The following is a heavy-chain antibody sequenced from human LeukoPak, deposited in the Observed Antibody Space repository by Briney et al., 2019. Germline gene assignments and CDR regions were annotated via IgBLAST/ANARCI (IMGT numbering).Heavy chain of an antibody. CDR2: IIPIFGTA. Sequence: SVKVSCKASGGTFSSYAIGWVRQAPGQGLEWMGGIIPIFGTANYAQKFQGRVTITTDESTSTAYMELSSLRSEDTAVYYCARSIAARQYYFDYWGQGTLVTVSS. CDR1: GGTFSSYA. J-gene: IGHJ4*02. CDR3: ARSIAARQYYFDY. V-gene: IGHV1-69*05. D-gene: IGHD6-6*01.